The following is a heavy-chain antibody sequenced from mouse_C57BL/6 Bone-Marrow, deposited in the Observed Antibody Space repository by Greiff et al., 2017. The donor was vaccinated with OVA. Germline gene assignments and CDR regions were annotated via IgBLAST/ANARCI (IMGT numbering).Heavy chain of an antibody. Sequence: EVQLQQSGPELVKPGASVKISCKASGYTFTDYYMNWVKQSHGKSLEWIGDINPNNGGTSYNQKFKGKATLTVDKSSSTAYMELRSLTSEDSAVYYCAREGRIYYYGSSYEGYAMDYWGQGTSVTVSS. V-gene: IGHV1-26*01. CDR2: INPNNGGT. J-gene: IGHJ4*01. CDR3: AREGRIYYYGSSYEGYAMDY. D-gene: IGHD1-1*01. CDR1: GYTFTDYY.